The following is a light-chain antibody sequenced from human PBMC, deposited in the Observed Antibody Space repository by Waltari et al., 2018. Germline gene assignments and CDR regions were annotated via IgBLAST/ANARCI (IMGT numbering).Light chain of an antibody. V-gene: IGLV10-54*01. Sequence: QAGLTQPPSVSKDLRQTATLTCTGNSNNVGNQGAAWLQQHQGHPPKLLSYSNNIRPPVISERFTASRSGNTASLTITGLRPEDEADYYCSAWDSSLSARVFGGGTKLTVL. CDR2: SNN. J-gene: IGLJ3*02. CDR1: SNNVGNQG. CDR3: SAWDSSLSARV.